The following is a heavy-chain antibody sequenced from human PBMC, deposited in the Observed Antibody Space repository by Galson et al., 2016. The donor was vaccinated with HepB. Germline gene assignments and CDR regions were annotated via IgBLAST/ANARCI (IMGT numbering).Heavy chain of an antibody. Sequence: ETLSLTCDVSDESIMTHYWSWIRQSPGKGLEWLGYTHSSGNSKYNPSLTSRVSMSLDTSRSRFSLRLRSVTAADTAVYFCARGTRFSYKWSFDSWGQGALVTVSS. J-gene: IGHJ4*02. CDR2: THSSGNS. D-gene: IGHD1-20*01. CDR3: ARGTRFSYKWSFDS. V-gene: IGHV4-59*11. CDR1: DESIMTHY.